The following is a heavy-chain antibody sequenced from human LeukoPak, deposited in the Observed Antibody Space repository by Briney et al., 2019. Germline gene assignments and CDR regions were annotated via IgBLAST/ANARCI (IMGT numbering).Heavy chain of an antibody. Sequence: SETLSLTCTVSGGSISSYYWSWIRQPAGKGLEWTGRIYTSGSTNYNPSLKSRVTMSVDTSKNQFSLKLSSVTAADTAVYYCARARVRYFDWSFDPWGQGTLVTVSS. CDR2: IYTSGST. CDR3: ARARVRYFDWSFDP. V-gene: IGHV4-4*07. CDR1: GGSISSYY. D-gene: IGHD3-9*01. J-gene: IGHJ5*02.